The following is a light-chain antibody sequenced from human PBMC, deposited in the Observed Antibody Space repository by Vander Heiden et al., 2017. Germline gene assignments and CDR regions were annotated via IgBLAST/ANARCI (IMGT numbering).Light chain of an antibody. CDR1: QGISSY. V-gene: IGKV1-8*01. J-gene: IGKJ1*01. Sequence: VTITCRASQGISSYLAWYQQKPGKAPKLLIYAASTLQSGVPSRFSGSGSGTDFTLTISCLQSEDFATYYCQQDDSYPQTFGQGTKVEIK. CDR3: QQDDSYPQT. CDR2: AAS.